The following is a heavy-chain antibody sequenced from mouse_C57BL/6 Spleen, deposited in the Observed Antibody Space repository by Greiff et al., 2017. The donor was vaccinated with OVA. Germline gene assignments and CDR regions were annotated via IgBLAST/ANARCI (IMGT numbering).Heavy chain of an antibody. J-gene: IGHJ2*01. D-gene: IGHD1-1*01. CDR3: ARSDTAVVHFDY. Sequence: VQLQQPGPVLVKPGASVKMSCKASGYTFTDYYMNWVKQSHGKSLEWIGVINPYNGGTSYNQKFKGKATLTVDKSSSTAYMGLNSLTSEDSAVYYCARSDTAVVHFDYWGQGTTLTVSS. CDR2: INPYNGGT. CDR1: GYTFTDYY. V-gene: IGHV1-19*01.